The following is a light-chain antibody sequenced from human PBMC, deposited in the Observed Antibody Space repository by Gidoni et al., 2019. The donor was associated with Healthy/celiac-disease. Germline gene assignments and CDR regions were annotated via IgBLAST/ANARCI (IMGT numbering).Light chain of an antibody. Sequence: QSALTQPASVSGSPAQSTTISCTGTSSDVGSYNLVSCYQQHPGKAPKLMIYEVSKRPSGVSNRFSGSKSGNTASLTISGLQAEDESDYYCCSYAGSSTYVVFGGGTKLTVL. CDR2: EVS. CDR3: CSYAGSSTYVV. V-gene: IGLV2-23*02. J-gene: IGLJ2*01. CDR1: SSDVGSYNL.